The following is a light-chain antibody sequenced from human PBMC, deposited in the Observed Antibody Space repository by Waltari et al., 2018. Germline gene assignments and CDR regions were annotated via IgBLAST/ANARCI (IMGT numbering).Light chain of an antibody. J-gene: IGLJ3*02. CDR1: HSNIGSNY. CDR2: RKD. Sequence: QSVLTQPPSASGTPGQRVTISCSGSHSNIGSNYIYWYQQLPGTAPRLLIYRKDRRSSGVPDRCSGSKSGTSASLAIIRLRSEDEADYYCAAWDDSLSGWVFGGGTKVTVL. CDR3: AAWDDSLSGWV. V-gene: IGLV1-47*01.